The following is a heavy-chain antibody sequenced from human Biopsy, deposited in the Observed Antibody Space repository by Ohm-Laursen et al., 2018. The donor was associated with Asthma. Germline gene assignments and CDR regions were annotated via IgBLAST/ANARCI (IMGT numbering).Heavy chain of an antibody. CDR1: GFSFSHFA. CDR2: ISKDASTH. CDR3: VRDGTDDAFDI. J-gene: IGHJ3*02. Sequence: SLRLSFAASGFSFSHFAIHWVRPAPGKGLEWVGVISKDASTHDYADSVKGRFTMARDNSKNTLDLQMNSLREEDTAVYYCVRDGTDDAFDIWGQGTVVSVSS. V-gene: IGHV3-30*01. D-gene: IGHD1-1*01.